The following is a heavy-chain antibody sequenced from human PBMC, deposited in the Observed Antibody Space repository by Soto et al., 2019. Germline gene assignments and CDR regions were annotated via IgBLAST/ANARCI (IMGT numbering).Heavy chain of an antibody. CDR1: GGTISSYY. J-gene: IGHJ4*02. D-gene: IGHD3-22*01. CDR3: GRVEVFSRGKNYYGSSGPFDY. V-gene: IGHV4-59*01. CDR2: IYYSGST. Sequence: PSETLSLTCTVSGGTISSYYMSWIRQPPGKGLEWIGYIYYSGSTNYNPSLKSRVTISSGATKNKFSLKLSYVTAADTAVYYCGRVEVFSRGKNYYGSSGPFDYWGQGTLVTVSS.